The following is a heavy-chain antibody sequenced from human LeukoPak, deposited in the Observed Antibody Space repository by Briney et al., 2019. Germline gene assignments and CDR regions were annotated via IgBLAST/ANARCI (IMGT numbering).Heavy chain of an antibody. Sequence: ASVKVSCKASVYTFSNYGISWVRQAPGQGLEWMGWISPYNGNTNHAQKFQGRVTMTTDTPTSTAYMELRSLRSDDTAVYYCARVASNGQFYFDYWGQGTLVTVSS. J-gene: IGHJ4*02. CDR3: ARVASNGQFYFDY. CDR1: VYTFSNYG. CDR2: ISPYNGNT. D-gene: IGHD4-11*01. V-gene: IGHV1-18*01.